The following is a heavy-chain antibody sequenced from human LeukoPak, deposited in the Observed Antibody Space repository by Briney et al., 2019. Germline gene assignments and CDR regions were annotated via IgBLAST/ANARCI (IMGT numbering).Heavy chain of an antibody. CDR1: GFTFSSYG. D-gene: IGHD5-18*01. V-gene: IGHV3-33*01. CDR2: IWYDGSNK. J-gene: IGHJ4*02. CDR3: ARDQDTAIHPTEFDY. Sequence: GGSLRLSCAASGFTFSSYGMHWVRQAPGKGLEWVAVIWYDGSNKYYADSVKGRFTIPRDNSKNTLYLQMNSLRAEDTAVYYCARDQDTAIHPTEFDYWGQGTLVTVSS.